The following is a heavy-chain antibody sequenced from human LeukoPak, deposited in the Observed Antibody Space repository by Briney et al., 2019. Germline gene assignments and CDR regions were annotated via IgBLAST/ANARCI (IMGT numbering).Heavy chain of an antibody. CDR3: ARGLRIAAAGEVYYFDY. V-gene: IGHV1-8*01. CDR1: GYTFTSYD. D-gene: IGHD6-13*01. J-gene: IGHJ4*02. CDR2: MDPNSGNT. Sequence: ASVKVSCKASGYTFTSYDINWVRQATGQGLEWMGWMDPNSGNTGYAQKFQGRVTMTRDTSISTAYMELSSLRSEDTAVYYCARGLRIAAAGEVYYFDYWGQGTLVTVST.